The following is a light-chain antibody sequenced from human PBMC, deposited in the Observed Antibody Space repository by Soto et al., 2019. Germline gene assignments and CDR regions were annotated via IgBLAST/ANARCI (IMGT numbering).Light chain of an antibody. CDR1: QAIRDQ. J-gene: IGKJ3*01. CDR3: LQDYRFPRT. V-gene: IGKV1-6*01. Sequence: IQMTQSPSSLSASVGDRVTLTCRASQAIRDQMSWFQQKPGRSPRLLMHAASLLETGVPSRFAGVGSGTDFTLIINGLQPEDFATYYCLQDYRFPRTFGPGTQV. CDR2: AAS.